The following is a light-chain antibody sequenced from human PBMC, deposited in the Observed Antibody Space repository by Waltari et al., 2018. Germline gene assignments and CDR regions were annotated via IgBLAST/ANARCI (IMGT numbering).Light chain of an antibody. V-gene: IGKV3-20*01. CDR2: GAS. CDR3: QQYGSSPRN. Sequence: EIVLTQSPGTLSLSPGERATLPCRASQSVSSSYLAWYQQKPGQAPRLLIYGASSRATGIPDRFSGSGSGTDFTLTISRLEPEDFAVYYCQQYGSSPRNFGGGTKVEIK. CDR1: QSVSSSY. J-gene: IGKJ4*01.